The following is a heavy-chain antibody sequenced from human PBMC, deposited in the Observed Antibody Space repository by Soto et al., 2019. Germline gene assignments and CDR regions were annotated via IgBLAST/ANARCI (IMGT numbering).Heavy chain of an antibody. J-gene: IGHJ4*02. CDR1: GFIFSEST. Sequence: GGSLRLSCSASGFIFSESTIYWVRQVPGKGLEAISAVSTSGRSTYYADSVKDRFTISRDNSKNTLFLQMGSLRPEDTAIYYCVKQEHGLDGVAFDYWGQGTQVTVSS. V-gene: IGHV3-64D*06. CDR3: VKQEHGLDGVAFDY. D-gene: IGHD2-15*01. CDR2: VSTSGRST.